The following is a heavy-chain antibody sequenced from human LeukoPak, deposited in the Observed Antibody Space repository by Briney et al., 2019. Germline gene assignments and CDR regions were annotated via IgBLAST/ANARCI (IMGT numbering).Heavy chain of an antibody. CDR1: GGSFSGYY. CDR2: INHSGST. J-gene: IGHJ4*02. Sequence: KPSETLSLTCAVYGGSFSGYYWSWIRQPPGKGLEWIGEINHSGSTNYSPSLKSRVTISVDTSKNQFSLKLSSVTAADTAVYYCARMYYDYVWGSYRSLDYWGQGTLVTVSP. V-gene: IGHV4-34*01. D-gene: IGHD3-16*02. CDR3: ARMYYDYVWGSYRSLDY.